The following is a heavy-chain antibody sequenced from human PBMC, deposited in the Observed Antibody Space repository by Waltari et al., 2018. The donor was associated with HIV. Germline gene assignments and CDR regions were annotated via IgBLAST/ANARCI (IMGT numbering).Heavy chain of an antibody. Sequence: EVQLLESGGGLVQPGEYLRLSCAASGFAFNHYAMNWVRQAPGKGLEWVSAISGSSFIYTYYADSVKGRFTVSRDNSKSTVYLQMNSLRVEDTAVYYCAHQISGQWLTPGHWGQGTLVTVSS. D-gene: IGHD6-19*01. CDR1: GFAFNHYA. CDR3: AHQISGQWLTPGH. J-gene: IGHJ4*02. CDR2: ISGSSFIYT. V-gene: IGHV3-23*01.